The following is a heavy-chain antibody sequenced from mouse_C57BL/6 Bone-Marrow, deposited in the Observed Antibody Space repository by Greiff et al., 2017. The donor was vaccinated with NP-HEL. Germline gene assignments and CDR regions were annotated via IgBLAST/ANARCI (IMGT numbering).Heavy chain of an antibody. V-gene: IGHV1-15*01. Sequence: QVQLKQSGAELVRPGASVTLSCKASGYTFTDYEMHWVKQTPVHGLEWIGAIDPETGGTAYNQKFKGKAILTADKSSSTAYMELRSLTSEDSAVYYYTRRIYYDYDGFAYWGQGTLVTVSA. D-gene: IGHD2-4*01. J-gene: IGHJ3*01. CDR2: IDPETGGT. CDR1: GYTFTDYE. CDR3: TRRIYYDYDGFAY.